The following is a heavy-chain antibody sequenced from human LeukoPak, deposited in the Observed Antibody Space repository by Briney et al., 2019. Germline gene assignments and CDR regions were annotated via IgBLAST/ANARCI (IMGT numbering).Heavy chain of an antibody. CDR2: ISVYNGNT. Sequence: ASVKVSCKASGYTFTTYGISWVRQAPGQGLEWLGRISVYNGNTNYAQKLQGRVTMTTDTSTSTAYMELRSLRSDDTAVYYCARDPRAPYYDILTGYHAFDIWGQGTMVTVSS. CDR1: GYTFTTYG. CDR3: ARDPRAPYYDILTGYHAFDI. J-gene: IGHJ3*02. V-gene: IGHV1-18*01. D-gene: IGHD3-9*01.